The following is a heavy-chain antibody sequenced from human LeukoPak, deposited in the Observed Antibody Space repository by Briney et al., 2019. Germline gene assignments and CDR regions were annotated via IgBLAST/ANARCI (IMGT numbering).Heavy chain of an antibody. Sequence: GGSLRLSCAASGFTFSDSAMCWVRQAPGKGLEWVSGISRGGGSTYYADSVKGRFTISRDTSIHTLYLQLNSLRAEDTAVYYCAKEVRPNDYWGQGALVTVS. V-gene: IGHV3-23*01. CDR1: GFTFSDSA. CDR3: AKEVRPNDY. D-gene: IGHD1-1*01. CDR2: ISRGGGST. J-gene: IGHJ4*02.